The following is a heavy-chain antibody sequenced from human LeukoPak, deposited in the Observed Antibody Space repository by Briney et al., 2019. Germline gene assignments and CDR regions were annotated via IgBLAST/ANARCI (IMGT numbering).Heavy chain of an antibody. CDR1: GFTVSTND. Sequence: PGGSLRLSCAASGFTVSTNDMSWVRQAPGKGLEWVSVIYSGGTPYYADSVKGRFTISRDNSKNTLYLQMNSLRAEDTAVYYCAREISTRMPFDIWGLGTMVTVSS. V-gene: IGHV3-53*01. J-gene: IGHJ3*02. D-gene: IGHD2/OR15-2a*01. CDR2: IYSGGTP. CDR3: AREISTRMPFDI.